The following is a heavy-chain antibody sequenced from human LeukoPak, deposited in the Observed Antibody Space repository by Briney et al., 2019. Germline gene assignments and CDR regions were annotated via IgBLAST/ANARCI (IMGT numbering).Heavy chain of an antibody. D-gene: IGHD5-18*01. CDR2: ISSSSSYI. J-gene: IGHJ4*02. V-gene: IGHV3-21*01. CDR3: ARVDTAMATFDY. CDR1: GFTFSSYS. Sequence: GGSLRLSCAASGFTFSSYSMNWVRQAPGKGLEWVSSISSSSSYIYYADSVRGRFTISRDNAKNSLYLQMNSLRAGDTAVYYCARVDTAMATFDYWGQGTLVTVSS.